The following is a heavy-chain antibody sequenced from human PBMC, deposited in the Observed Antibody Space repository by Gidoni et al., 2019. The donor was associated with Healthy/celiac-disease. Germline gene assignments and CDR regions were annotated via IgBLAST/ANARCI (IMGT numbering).Heavy chain of an antibody. J-gene: IGHJ4*02. CDR2: ISSSSSTI. D-gene: IGHD3-10*01. Sequence: EVQLVESGGGLVQPGGSLRLSCAASGFTFSSYSMNWVRQAPGKGLEWVSYISSSSSTIYYADAVKGRFTISRDNAKNSLYLQMNSLRDEDTAVYYCARGGITMVRGVIFYWGQGTLVTVSS. V-gene: IGHV3-48*02. CDR1: GFTFSSYS. CDR3: ARGGITMVRGVIFY.